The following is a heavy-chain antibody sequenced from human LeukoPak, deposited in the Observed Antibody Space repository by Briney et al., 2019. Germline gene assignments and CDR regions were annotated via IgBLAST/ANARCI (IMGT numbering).Heavy chain of an antibody. J-gene: IGHJ4*02. CDR2: ISAYNGNT. CDR1: GYTFTIYG. V-gene: IGHV1-18*01. D-gene: IGHD3-22*01. Sequence: ASVTVSFTASGYTFTIYGISWVRQAPGQGLEWMGWISAYNGNTNYAQKLQGRVTMTTDTSASTAYMELRSLRSDDTAVYYCARGQACDSSGSDYWGQGTLVTVSS. CDR3: ARGQACDSSGSDY.